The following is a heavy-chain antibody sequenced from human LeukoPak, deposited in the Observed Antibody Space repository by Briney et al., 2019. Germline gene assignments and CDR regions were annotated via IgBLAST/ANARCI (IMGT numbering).Heavy chain of an antibody. Sequence: GGSLRLSCAASGFNVISNYMNWVRQAPGKGLEWVSVIYSGGSTYYAASVKGRFTISRDRTKNMLYLQMNNLRAEDTATYYCAIIHSYGHAWGQGTLVTVSS. D-gene: IGHD3-10*01. V-gene: IGHV3-66*01. CDR3: AIIHSYGHA. J-gene: IGHJ5*02. CDR1: GFNVISNY. CDR2: IYSGGST.